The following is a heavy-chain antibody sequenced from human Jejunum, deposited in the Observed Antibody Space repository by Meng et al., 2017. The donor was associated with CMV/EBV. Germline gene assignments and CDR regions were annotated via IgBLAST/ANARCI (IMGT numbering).Heavy chain of an antibody. Sequence: ASGYTFTSYDINWVRQATGQGLEWMGWMNPNSGNTGYAQKFQGRVTITRNTSISTAYMELSSLRSEDTAVYYCARGRVPAAPSDYWGQGTLVTVSS. CDR2: MNPNSGNT. D-gene: IGHD2-2*01. CDR3: ARGRVPAAPSDY. J-gene: IGHJ4*02. V-gene: IGHV1-8*03. CDR1: GYTFTSYD.